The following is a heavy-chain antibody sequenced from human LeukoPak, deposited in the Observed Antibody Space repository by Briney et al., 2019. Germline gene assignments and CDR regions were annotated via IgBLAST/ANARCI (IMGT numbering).Heavy chain of an antibody. CDR2: IKEDGSET. J-gene: IGHJ4*02. CDR3: ARGHLAN. Sequence: GGSLKVSCDASGFTFSNTWMSWARQVPGKGLEWVALIKEDGSETYYVDSVKARFIISRDNAKNSLFLQMNSLRAEDTAVYYCARGHLANWGQGALVTVSS. CDR1: GFTFSNTW. V-gene: IGHV3-7*01.